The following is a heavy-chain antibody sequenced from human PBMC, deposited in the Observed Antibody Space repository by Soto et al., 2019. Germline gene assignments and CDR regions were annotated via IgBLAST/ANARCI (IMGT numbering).Heavy chain of an antibody. CDR3: ARNPGDTAMGPDYYYYYGMDV. D-gene: IGHD5-18*01. J-gene: IGHJ6*02. CDR2: IDPSDSYT. Sequence: PGESLKISCKGSGYSFTSYWISWVRQMPGKGLEWMGRIDPSDSYTNYSPSFQGHVTISADKSISTAYLQWSSLKASDTAMYYCARNPGDTAMGPDYYYYYGMDVWGQGTTVTAP. V-gene: IGHV5-10-1*01. CDR1: GYSFTSYW.